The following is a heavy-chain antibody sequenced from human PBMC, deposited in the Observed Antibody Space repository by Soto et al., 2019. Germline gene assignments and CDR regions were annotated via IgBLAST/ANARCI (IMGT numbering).Heavy chain of an antibody. J-gene: IGHJ5*02. Sequence: ASVKVSCKASGGTFSSYTISWVRQAPGQGLEWMGRIIPILGIANYAQKFQGRVTITADKSTSTAYMELSSLRSEDTAVYYCARVREAQSKELLGSGWFDPWGQGTLVTVSS. CDR2: IIPILGIA. CDR3: ARVREAQSKELLGSGWFDP. D-gene: IGHD3-10*02. CDR1: GGTFSSYT. V-gene: IGHV1-69*02.